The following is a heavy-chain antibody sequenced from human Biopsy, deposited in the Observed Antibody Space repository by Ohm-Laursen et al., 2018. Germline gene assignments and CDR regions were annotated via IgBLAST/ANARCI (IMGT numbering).Heavy chain of an antibody. V-gene: IGHV3-11*01. D-gene: IGHD3-10*01. CDR1: GFTFSDYY. Sequence: GSLRLSCTATGFTFSDYYMSWIRQAPGKGLEWLSYISGSGTTIFYADSVKGRFTVSRDNAKNSLYLQMNSLTVEDTAVYYCARGGAGSYNDYWGQGTLVTVSS. J-gene: IGHJ4*02. CDR3: ARGGAGSYNDY. CDR2: ISGSGTTI.